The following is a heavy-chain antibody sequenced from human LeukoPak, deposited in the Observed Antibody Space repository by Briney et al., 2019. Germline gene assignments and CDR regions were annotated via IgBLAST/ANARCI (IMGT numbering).Heavy chain of an antibody. V-gene: IGHV5-51*01. D-gene: IGHD6-6*01. J-gene: IGHJ5*02. CDR1: GYSFTSYW. CDR2: IYPGDSDT. CDR3: ARATFMYSSSSAGWFDP. Sequence: GESLQISCKGSGYSFTSYWTGWVRQMPGKGLEWMGIIYPGDSDTRYSPSFQGQVTISADKSISTAYLQWSSLKASDTAMYYCARATFMYSSSSAGWFDPWGQGTLVTVSS.